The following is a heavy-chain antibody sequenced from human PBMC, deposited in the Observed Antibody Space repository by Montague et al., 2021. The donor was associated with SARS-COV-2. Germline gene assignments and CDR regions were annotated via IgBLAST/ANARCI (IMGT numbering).Heavy chain of an antibody. V-gene: IGHV4-39*01. Sequence: SETLSLTCTVSGGSISSSSYYWGWIRQPPGKGLEWIGSIYYSGSTYYNPSLKSRVTISVDTSKNQFSLKLSSVTAADTAVYYCARRVTGTMVHYYYYGMDVWGQGTTVTVS. CDR1: GGSISSSSYY. CDR2: IYYSGST. CDR3: ARRVTGTMVHYYYYGMDV. J-gene: IGHJ6*02. D-gene: IGHD1-20*01.